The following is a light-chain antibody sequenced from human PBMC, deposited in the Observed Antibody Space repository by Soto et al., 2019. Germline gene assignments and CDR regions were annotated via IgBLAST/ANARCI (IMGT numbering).Light chain of an antibody. V-gene: IGLV2-23*01. J-gene: IGLJ1*01. Sequence: QSALTQPASVSGSPGQSITISCTGTSSDVGNYNLVSWYQQHPGKAPKLMIYEDSKQPSGVSNRFSGSKSGSTASLTISGLQAEDEADYYCCSYAGSGTYVFGTGTKLTVL. CDR3: CSYAGSGTYV. CDR2: EDS. CDR1: SSDVGNYNL.